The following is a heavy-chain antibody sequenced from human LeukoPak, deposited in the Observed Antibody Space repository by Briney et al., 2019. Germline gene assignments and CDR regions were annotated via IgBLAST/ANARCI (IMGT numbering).Heavy chain of an antibody. D-gene: IGHD3-10*01. Sequence: PGGSLRLSCAASGFTFSDYYMSWIRQAPGKGLEWVSYISSSGSTIYYADSVKGRFTISRDNAKNSLYLQMNSLRAEDTAVYYCARVLDYYGSGSYYNGGWFDPWGQGTLVTVSS. CDR1: GFTFSDYY. V-gene: IGHV3-11*01. CDR2: ISSSGSTI. J-gene: IGHJ5*02. CDR3: ARVLDYYGSGSYYNGGWFDP.